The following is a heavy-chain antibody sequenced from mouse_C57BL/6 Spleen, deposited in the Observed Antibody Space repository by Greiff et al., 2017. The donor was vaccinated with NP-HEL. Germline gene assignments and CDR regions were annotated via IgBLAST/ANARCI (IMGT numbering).Heavy chain of an antibody. J-gene: IGHJ1*03. CDR1: GYTFTDYY. V-gene: IGHV1-76*01. CDR2: IYPGSGNT. D-gene: IGHD1-1*01. CDR3: ATSGSSYSWYFDV. Sequence: QVQLQQSGAELVRPGASVKLSCKASGYTFTDYYINWVKQRPGQGLEWIARIYPGSGNTYYNEKFKGKATLTAEKSSSTAYMQLSSLTSEDSAVYFCATSGSSYSWYFDVWGTGTTVTVSS.